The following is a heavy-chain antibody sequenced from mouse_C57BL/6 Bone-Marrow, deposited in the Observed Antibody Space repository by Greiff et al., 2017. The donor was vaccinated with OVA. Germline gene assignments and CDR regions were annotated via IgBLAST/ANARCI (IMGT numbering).Heavy chain of an antibody. J-gene: IGHJ2*01. CDR2: ISDGGSYT. D-gene: IGHD2-4*01. CDR1: GFTFSSYA. Sequence: EVKLMESGGGLVKPGGSLKLSCAASGFTFSSYAMSWVRQTPEKRLEWVATISDGGSYTYYPDNVKGRFTISRDNAKNNLYLQMSHLKSEDTAMYYCARGDYDGVYFDYWGQGTTLTVSS. V-gene: IGHV5-4*03. CDR3: ARGDYDGVYFDY.